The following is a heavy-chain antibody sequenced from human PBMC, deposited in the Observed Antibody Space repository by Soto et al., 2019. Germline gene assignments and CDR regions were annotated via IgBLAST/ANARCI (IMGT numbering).Heavy chain of an antibody. V-gene: IGHV1-69*06. D-gene: IGHD3-10*01. J-gene: IGHJ6*02. CDR3: ARDYGSGSYYNYYYYGMDV. Sequence: GASVKVSCKASGGTFSSYAISWVRQAPGQGLEWMGGIIPIFGTANYAQKFQGRVTITADKSTSTAYMELSSLRSEDTAVYYCARDYGSGSYYNYYYYGMDVWGQGTTVTVSS. CDR2: IIPIFGTA. CDR1: GGTFSSYA.